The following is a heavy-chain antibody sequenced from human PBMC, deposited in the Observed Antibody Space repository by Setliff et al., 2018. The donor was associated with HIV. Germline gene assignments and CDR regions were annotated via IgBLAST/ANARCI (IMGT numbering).Heavy chain of an antibody. CDR2: INPYSGGT. V-gene: IGHV1-2*04. D-gene: IGHD3-10*01. CDR3: VREVRAAYKGPLWFGQSDPRPDTFDI. Sequence: ASVKVSCKASGYTFTAYYIHWVRQAPGQGLEWMGWINPYSGGTNYAQNFRGWVTMTRDTSITTAYMELSRLTSDDTALYFCVREVRAAYKGPLWFGQSDPRPDTFDIWGQGTMVT. CDR1: GYTFTAYY. J-gene: IGHJ3*02.